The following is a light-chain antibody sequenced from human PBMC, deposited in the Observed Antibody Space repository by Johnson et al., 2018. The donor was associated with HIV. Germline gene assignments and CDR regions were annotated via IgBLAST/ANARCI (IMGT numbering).Light chain of an antibody. Sequence: QSVLTQSPSVSAAPGQKVTVSCSGSNTNIGNDFVSWYQQLPGKAPRLLIYDNNKRPSGIPDRFSGSKSGTSATLGITGLQPGDEADYYCVGWDSSLSGYVFGTGTTVTVL. J-gene: IGLJ1*01. CDR3: VGWDSSLSGYV. CDR1: NTNIGNDF. V-gene: IGLV1-51*01. CDR2: DNN.